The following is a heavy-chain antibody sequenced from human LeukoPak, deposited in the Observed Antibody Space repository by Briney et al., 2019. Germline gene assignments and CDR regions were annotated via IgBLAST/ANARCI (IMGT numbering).Heavy chain of an antibody. CDR1: GFTFSSYA. D-gene: IGHD6-19*01. V-gene: IGHV3-30-3*01. CDR2: ISYDGSNK. J-gene: IGHJ5*02. CDR3: ARFSHRAVAGTDWFDP. Sequence: GGSLRLSCAASGFTFSSYAMHWVRQAPGKGLEWVAVISYDGSNKYYADSVKGRFTISRDNAKNSLYLQMNSLRAEDTAVYYCARFSHRAVAGTDWFDPWGQGTLVTVSS.